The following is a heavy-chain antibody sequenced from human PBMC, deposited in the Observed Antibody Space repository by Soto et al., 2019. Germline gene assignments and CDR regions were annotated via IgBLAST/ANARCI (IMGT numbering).Heavy chain of an antibody. CDR1: GYTFTSYD. J-gene: IGHJ5*02. CDR2: MNPNSGNT. V-gene: IGHV1-8*01. CDR3: ARETYSGYNWFAP. Sequence: ASVKVSCKASGYTFTSYDINWVRQATGQGLEWMGWMNPNSGNTGYAQKFQGRVTMTRNTSISTAYMELRSLRSDDTAVYYCARETYSGYNWFAPWGQGTLVTVSS. D-gene: IGHD5-12*01.